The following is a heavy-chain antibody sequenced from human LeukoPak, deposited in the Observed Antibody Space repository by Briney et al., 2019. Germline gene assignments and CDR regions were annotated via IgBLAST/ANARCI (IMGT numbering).Heavy chain of an antibody. V-gene: IGHV3-48*01. CDR3: ARDANHYYDSSGYCDY. J-gene: IGHJ4*02. D-gene: IGHD3-22*01. CDR2: LSSSSSTI. Sequence: GGSLRLSCAASGFTFSNYGMSWVRQAPGKGLEWVSYLSSSSSTIYYADSVKGRFTISRDIAKNSLYLQMNSLRAEDTAVYYCARDANHYYDSSGYCDYWGQGTLVTVSS. CDR1: GFTFSNYG.